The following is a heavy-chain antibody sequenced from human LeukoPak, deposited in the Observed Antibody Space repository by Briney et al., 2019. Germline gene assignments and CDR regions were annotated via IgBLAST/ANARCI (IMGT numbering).Heavy chain of an antibody. Sequence: ASVKVSCKASGYTFTGYYMHGVRQAPGQGLEWIGWINPNSGGTNYAQKFQGRVTMTRDTSISTAYMELSRLRSDDTAVYYCARVDMVRGVNYFDYWGQGTLVTVSS. CDR1: GYTFTGYY. D-gene: IGHD3-10*01. V-gene: IGHV1-2*02. CDR2: INPNSGGT. CDR3: ARVDMVRGVNYFDY. J-gene: IGHJ4*02.